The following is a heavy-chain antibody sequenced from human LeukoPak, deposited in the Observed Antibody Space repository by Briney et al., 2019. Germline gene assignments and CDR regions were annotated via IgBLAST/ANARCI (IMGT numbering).Heavy chain of an antibody. D-gene: IGHD3-22*01. CDR3: ARDRRITMIVVSGSDAFDI. Sequence: HSGGSLRLSCAASGFTFSSYAMSWVRQAPGKGLEWVSAISGSGGSTYYADSVKGRFTISRDNSKNSLYLQMNSLRAEDTAAYYCARDRRITMIVVSGSDAFDIWGQGTMVTVSS. CDR2: ISGSGGST. J-gene: IGHJ3*02. V-gene: IGHV3-23*01. CDR1: GFTFSSYA.